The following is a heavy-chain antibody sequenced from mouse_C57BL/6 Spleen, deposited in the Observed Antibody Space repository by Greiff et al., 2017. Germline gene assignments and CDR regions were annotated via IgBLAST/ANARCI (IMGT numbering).Heavy chain of an antibody. J-gene: IGHJ4*01. CDR1: GYAFSSYW. Sequence: VQLQQSGAELVKPGASVKISCKASGYAFSSYWMNWVKQRPGKGLEWIGQIYPGDGYTNYNGKFKGKATLTVDKSSSTAYMPLSSLTSEDSAVYFCARSHYSNYDFAMYYWGQGASVTDS. V-gene: IGHV1-80*01. CDR3: ARSHYSNYDFAMYY. CDR2: IYPGDGYT. D-gene: IGHD2-5*01.